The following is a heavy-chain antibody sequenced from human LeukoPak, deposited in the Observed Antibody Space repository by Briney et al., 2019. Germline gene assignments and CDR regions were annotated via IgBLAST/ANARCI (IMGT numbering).Heavy chain of an antibody. Sequence: GASVKVSCKASGYTFTGYYMHWVRQAPGQGLEWMGWINPNSGGTNYAQKFQGRVTMTRDTSISTAYMELSRLRSDDTAVYYCARDDYYDSSGYCGYWGQGTLVTVSS. D-gene: IGHD3-22*01. CDR1: GYTFTGYY. CDR3: ARDDYYDSSGYCGY. J-gene: IGHJ4*02. V-gene: IGHV1-2*02. CDR2: INPNSGGT.